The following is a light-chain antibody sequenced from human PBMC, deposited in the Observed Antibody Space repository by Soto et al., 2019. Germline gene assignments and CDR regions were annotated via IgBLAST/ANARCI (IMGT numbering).Light chain of an antibody. J-gene: IGLJ1*01. CDR2: EVS. CDR3: SSYTGSNIRYV. V-gene: IGLV2-14*01. Sequence: ALAQPASVSGSPGQSITISCTGTSNDVGGYNYVSWYQHHPGKAPKLMIYEVSDRPSGVSNRFSGSKSGNTASLTISGLQAEDEADYYCSSYTGSNIRYVFGTGTKVTVL. CDR1: SNDVGGYNY.